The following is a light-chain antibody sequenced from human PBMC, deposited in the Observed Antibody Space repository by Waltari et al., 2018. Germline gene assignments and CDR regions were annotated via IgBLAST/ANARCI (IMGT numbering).Light chain of an antibody. CDR1: QTVRTTY. J-gene: IGKJ4*01. CDR2: GAS. CDR3: QQYDISPLT. V-gene: IGKV3-20*01. Sequence: EVVLTHSPGTLSFSPGDSATLSCRASQTVRTTYLAWYQQKPGQAPTLLIYGASSRASGIPDRFSGSGSGTDFSLTISSLEPEDFAVYYCQQYDISPLTFGGGTKVEIK.